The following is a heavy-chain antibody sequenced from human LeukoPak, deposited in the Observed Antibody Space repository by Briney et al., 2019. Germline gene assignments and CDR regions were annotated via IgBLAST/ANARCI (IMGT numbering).Heavy chain of an antibody. J-gene: IGHJ4*02. V-gene: IGHV3-23*01. CDR2: ISGSGGST. Sequence: GGSLKLSCAASAFTFSSYAMSWVRQAPGKGLECVSTISGSGGSTYYADSVKGRFTISRDNSKNTLYLQMNSLRAEDTAVYFCAKDQGNSYDSSGYFGDFDHWGQGTLVTVSS. CDR3: AKDQGNSYDSSGYFGDFDH. CDR1: AFTFSSYA. D-gene: IGHD3-22*01.